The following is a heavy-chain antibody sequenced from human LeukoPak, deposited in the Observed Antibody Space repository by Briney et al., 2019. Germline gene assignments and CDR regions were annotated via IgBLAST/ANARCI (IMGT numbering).Heavy chain of an antibody. V-gene: IGHV1-8*01. CDR2: MNPNSGNT. D-gene: IGHD4-17*01. CDR1: GYTFTSNA. J-gene: IGHJ3*02. CDR3: ARVLTVTTSRIFDAFDI. Sequence: ASVKVSCKASGYTFTSNAMNWVRQAPGQGLEWMGWMNPNSGNTGYAQKLQGRVTMTTDTSTSTAYMELRSLRSDDTAVYYCARVLTVTTSRIFDAFDIWGQGTMVTVSS.